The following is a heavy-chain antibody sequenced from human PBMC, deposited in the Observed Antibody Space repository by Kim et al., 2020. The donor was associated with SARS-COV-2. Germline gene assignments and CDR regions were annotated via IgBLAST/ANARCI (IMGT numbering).Heavy chain of an antibody. CDR1: GGTFSSYA. CDR3: AVGVDDYVWGSYRSYYFDY. J-gene: IGHJ4*02. D-gene: IGHD3-16*02. Sequence: SVKVSCKASGGTFSSYAISWVRQAPGQGLEWMGGIIPIFGTANYAQKFQGRVTITADESTSTAYMELSSLRSEDTAVYYCAVGVDDYVWGSYRSYYFDYWGQGTLVTVSS. CDR2: IIPIFGTA. V-gene: IGHV1-69*13.